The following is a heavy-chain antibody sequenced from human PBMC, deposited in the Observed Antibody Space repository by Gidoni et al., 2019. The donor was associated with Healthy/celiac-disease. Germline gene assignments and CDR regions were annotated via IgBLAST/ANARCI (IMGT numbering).Heavy chain of an antibody. CDR2: IYTSGST. Sequence: QVQLQESGPGLVKPSETLSLTCTVSVGSISSYYWSWIRQPAGKGLEWIGRIYTSGSTNYNPSLKSRVAMSVDTSKNQFSLKLSSVTAADTAVYFCARGKWYSGSYYVWAFDIWGQGTMVTVSS. V-gene: IGHV4-4*07. D-gene: IGHD1-26*01. CDR1: VGSISSYY. J-gene: IGHJ3*02. CDR3: ARGKWYSGSYYVWAFDI.